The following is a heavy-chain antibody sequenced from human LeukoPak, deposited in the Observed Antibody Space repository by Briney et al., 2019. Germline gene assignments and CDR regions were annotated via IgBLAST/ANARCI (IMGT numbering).Heavy chain of an antibody. V-gene: IGHV3-23*01. D-gene: IGHD3-22*01. CDR2: LSGSGGST. CDR1: GFTFSSYA. CDR3: ANGGWDYDSSGYYAPVDY. J-gene: IGHJ4*02. Sequence: GGSLRLSCAASGFTFSSYAMSWVRQAPGKGLEWVSALSGSGGSTYYADSVKGRFAISRDNSKNTLYLQMNSLRAEDTAVYYGANGGWDYDSSGYYAPVDYWGQGTLVTVSS.